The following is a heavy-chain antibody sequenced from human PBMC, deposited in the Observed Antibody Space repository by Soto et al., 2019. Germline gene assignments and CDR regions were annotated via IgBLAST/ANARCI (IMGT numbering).Heavy chain of an antibody. CDR1: GGSISSYY. D-gene: IGHD6-13*01. J-gene: IGHJ4*02. V-gene: IGHV4-39*01. CDR3: ASWGGIASPAYDGSLAPYDY. Sequence: PSETLSLTCTVSGGSISSYYWGWIRQPPGKGLEWIGSIYYSGSTYYNPSLKSRVTISVDTSKNQFSLKLSSVTAADTAVYYCASWGGIASPAYDGSLAPYDYWGQGTLVTVSS. CDR2: IYYSGST.